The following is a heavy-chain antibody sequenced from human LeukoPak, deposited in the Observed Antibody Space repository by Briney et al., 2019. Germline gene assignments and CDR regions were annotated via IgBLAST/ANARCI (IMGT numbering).Heavy chain of an antibody. CDR3: VKQLGYCSDGSCYFPY. Sequence: GGSLRLSCAASGFTFSSYAISWVRQAPGKGLEWVSAVSGRGDSTYYADSVKGRFTISRDNSKNTLYLQMNSLRAEDTAVYYCVKQLGYCSDGSCYFPYWGQGTLVTVSS. CDR1: GFTFSSYA. D-gene: IGHD2-15*01. J-gene: IGHJ4*02. CDR2: VSGRGDST. V-gene: IGHV3-23*01.